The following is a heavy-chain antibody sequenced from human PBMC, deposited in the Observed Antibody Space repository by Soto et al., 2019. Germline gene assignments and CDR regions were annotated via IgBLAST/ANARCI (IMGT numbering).Heavy chain of an antibody. CDR2: IYYTGLS. CDR3: ASHSSHWPFFDF. CDR1: GGSISSSSYY. D-gene: IGHD6-13*01. V-gene: IGHV4-39*07. J-gene: IGHJ4*02. Sequence: PSETLSLTCTVSGGSISSSSYYWGWIRQPPGKGLEWIGYIYYTGLSNSNPSLNSRVTMSVDTSKNQFSLKLSSVTAADTAVYYCASHSSHWPFFDFWGQGTLVTVSS.